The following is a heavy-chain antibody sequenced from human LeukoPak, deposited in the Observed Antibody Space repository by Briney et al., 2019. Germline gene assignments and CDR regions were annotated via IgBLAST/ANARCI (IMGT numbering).Heavy chain of an antibody. CDR3: ARFRGGSGYYFDY. CDR1: GYTFTGYY. D-gene: IGHD3-16*01. V-gene: IGHV1-2*02. J-gene: IGHJ4*02. Sequence: GASVKVSCKASGYTFTGYYMHWVRQAPGQGLEWMGWINPNSGGTNYAQKFQGRVTMTRDTSISTAYMELSRLRSDDTAVCYCARFRGGSGYYFDYWGQGTLVTVSS. CDR2: INPNSGGT.